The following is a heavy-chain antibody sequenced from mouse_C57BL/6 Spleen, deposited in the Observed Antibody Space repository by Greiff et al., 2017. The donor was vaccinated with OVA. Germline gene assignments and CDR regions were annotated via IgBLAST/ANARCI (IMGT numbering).Heavy chain of an antibody. Sequence: QVQLKQSGAELARPGASVKLSCKASGYTFTSYGKSWVKQRTGQGLEWIGEIYPRSGNTYYNEKFKGKATLTADQSSSTAYMELRSLTSEDSAVYFCARPGGAYWGQGTLVTVSA. CDR2: IYPRSGNT. CDR1: GYTFTSYG. CDR3: ARPGGAY. J-gene: IGHJ3*01. V-gene: IGHV1-81*01.